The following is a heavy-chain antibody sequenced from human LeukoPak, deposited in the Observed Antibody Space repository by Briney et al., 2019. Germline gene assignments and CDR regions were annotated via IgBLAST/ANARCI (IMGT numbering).Heavy chain of an antibody. J-gene: IGHJ6*04. V-gene: IGHV1-46*01. CDR1: GYTFTSYY. CDR2: INPSGGST. Sequence: ASAKVSCKASGYTFTSYYMHWVRQAPGQGLEWMGIINPSGGSTSYAQKFQGRVTMTRDTSTSTVYMELSSLRSEDTAVYYCARGGYYDILTGNYGMDVWGKGTTVTVSS. D-gene: IGHD3-9*01. CDR3: ARGGYYDILTGNYGMDV.